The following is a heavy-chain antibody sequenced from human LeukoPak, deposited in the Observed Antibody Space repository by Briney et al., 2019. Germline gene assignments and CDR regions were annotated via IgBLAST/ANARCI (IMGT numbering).Heavy chain of an antibody. J-gene: IGHJ4*02. Sequence: GGSLRLSCAASGFNFSDYYMSWIRQAPGKGLEWVSYISSSGSTIYYADSAKGRFTISRDNAKNSLYLQMNSLRAENTAVYYCVLHDYGDYFDYWGQGTLVTVSS. V-gene: IGHV3-11*04. CDR3: VLHDYGDYFDY. CDR1: GFNFSDYY. D-gene: IGHD4-17*01. CDR2: ISSSGSTI.